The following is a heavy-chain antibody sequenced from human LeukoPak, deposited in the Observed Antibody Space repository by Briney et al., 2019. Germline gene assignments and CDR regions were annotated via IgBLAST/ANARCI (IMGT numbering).Heavy chain of an antibody. J-gene: IGHJ4*02. V-gene: IGHV3-53*01. Sequence: PGGSLRLSCAASGFTVSSNYMSWVRRAPGKGLEWVSVIYSGGSTYYADSVKGRFTISRDNSKNTLYLQMNSLRAEDTAAYYCARDRAIGSGFDYWGQGTLVTVSS. CDR1: GFTVSSNY. CDR3: ARDRAIGSGFDY. CDR2: IYSGGST. D-gene: IGHD3-10*01.